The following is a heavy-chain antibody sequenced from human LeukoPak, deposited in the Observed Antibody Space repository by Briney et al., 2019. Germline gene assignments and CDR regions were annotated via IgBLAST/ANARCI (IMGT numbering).Heavy chain of an antibody. CDR1: GFIFSDYP. J-gene: IGHJ4*02. V-gene: IGHV3-30-3*01. Sequence: PGTSLRLACAASGFIFSDYPMHWVRQAPGKGLEWVAVISSEGNNQYYAASVKGRFTIFRDTSKNTLYLQMSSLSAEDRAVYYCSRAQNSAWHNFEYWGQGTLVTVSS. CDR3: SRAQNSAWHNFEY. D-gene: IGHD6-19*01. CDR2: ISSEGNNQ.